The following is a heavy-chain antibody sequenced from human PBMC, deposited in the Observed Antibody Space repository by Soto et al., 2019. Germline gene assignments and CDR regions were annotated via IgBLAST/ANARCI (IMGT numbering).Heavy chain of an antibody. Sequence: EVQLVESGGGLVQPGGSLRLSCAVSGFTFSSHWMHWVRQAPGKGLAWVSRLNGDGSSTHYGDSMKGRVIISRDNAKNTVYLQMDSLRDEDSAVYYCARGLKNYYAMDVWGQGTAVTVSS. J-gene: IGHJ6*02. V-gene: IGHV3-74*01. CDR3: ARGLKNYYAMDV. CDR1: GFTFSSHW. CDR2: LNGDGSST.